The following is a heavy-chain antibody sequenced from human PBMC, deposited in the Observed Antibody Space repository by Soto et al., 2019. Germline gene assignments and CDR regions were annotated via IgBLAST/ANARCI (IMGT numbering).Heavy chain of an antibody. V-gene: IGHV5-10-1*01. CDR1: GYSVTSYW. CDR3: ARRHSSSSAFDP. CDR2: IDPSDSYT. D-gene: IGHD6-13*01. Sequence: EVQLVQSGAEVKKPGESLRISCKGSGYSVTSYWINWVRQMPGKGLEWMGRIDPSDSYTNYSPSFQGHVTISADKSISTAYLQWSSLKASDTAMYYCARRHSSSSAFDPWGQGTLVTVSS. J-gene: IGHJ5*02.